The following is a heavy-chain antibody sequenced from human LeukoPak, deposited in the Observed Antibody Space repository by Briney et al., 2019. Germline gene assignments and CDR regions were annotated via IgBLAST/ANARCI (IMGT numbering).Heavy chain of an antibody. D-gene: IGHD3-22*01. V-gene: IGHV4-4*02. CDR3: AGLVGRYSSGLYYYYFDY. CDR1: GDPINSLDL. CDR2: MYLSGTT. Sequence: PSETLSLTCTVSGDPINSLDLWSWVRQPPGKGLEWIGEMYLSGTTHSNPSVKSRVTISIDKSKNQFFSNLSSVTAADTAVYYCAGLVGRYSSGLYYYYFDYWGQGTLVTVSS. J-gene: IGHJ4*02.